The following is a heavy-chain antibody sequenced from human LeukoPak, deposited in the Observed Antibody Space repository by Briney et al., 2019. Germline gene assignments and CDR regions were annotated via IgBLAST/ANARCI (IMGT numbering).Heavy chain of an antibody. CDR1: GFTFDDYA. CDR2: ISWNSGSI. J-gene: IGHJ6*02. CDR3: AKAQGVDYNGFGAEGMDV. V-gene: IGHV3-9*01. D-gene: IGHD3-16*01. Sequence: GGSLRLSCAASGFTFDDYAMHWVRQAPGKGLEWVSGISWNSGSIGYADSLKGRFTISRDNAKNSLYLQMNSLRAEDTALYYCAKAQGVDYNGFGAEGMDVWGQGTTVTVSS.